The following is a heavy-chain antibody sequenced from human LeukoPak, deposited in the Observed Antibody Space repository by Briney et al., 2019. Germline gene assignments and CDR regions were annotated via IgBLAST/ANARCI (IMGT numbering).Heavy chain of an antibody. CDR3: AREQVVVAGTGGAFDI. J-gene: IGHJ3*02. Sequence: GASVKVSCKASGFTFTGYYMHWVRQAPGQGLEWMGWINPNSGGTNYAQKFQGWVTMTRDTSISTAYMELSRLRSDDTAVYYCAREQVVVAGTGGAFDIWGQGTMVTLSS. CDR2: INPNSGGT. CDR1: GFTFTGYY. D-gene: IGHD2-15*01. V-gene: IGHV1-2*04.